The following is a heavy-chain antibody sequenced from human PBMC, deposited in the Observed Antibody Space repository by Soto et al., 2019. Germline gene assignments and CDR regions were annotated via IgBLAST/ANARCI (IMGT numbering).Heavy chain of an antibody. CDR2: ISSSSSYI. CDR1: GFTFSSYS. CDR3: ARVTGASDTYGMDV. V-gene: IGHV3-21*01. Sequence: PGGSVRLSCAASGFTFSSYSMNWVRQAPGKGLEWVSSISSSSSYIYYADSVKGRFTISRDNAKNSLYLQMSSLRAEDTAVYYCARVTGASDTYGMDVWGQGTTVTVSS. D-gene: IGHD7-27*01. J-gene: IGHJ6*02.